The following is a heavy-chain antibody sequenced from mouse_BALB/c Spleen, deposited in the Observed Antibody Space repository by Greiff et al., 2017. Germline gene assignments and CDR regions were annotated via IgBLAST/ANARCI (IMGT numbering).Heavy chain of an antibody. CDR1: GFTFSSYA. Sequence: EVMLVESGGGLVKPGGSLKLSCAASGFTFSSYAMSWVRQTPEKRLEWVATISSGGSYTYYPDSVKGRFTISRDNAKNTLYLQMSSLRSEDTAMYYCARHEDGYPMDYWGQGTSVTVSS. CDR3: ARHEDGYPMDY. CDR2: ISSGGSYT. V-gene: IGHV5-9-3*01. D-gene: IGHD2-3*01. J-gene: IGHJ4*01.